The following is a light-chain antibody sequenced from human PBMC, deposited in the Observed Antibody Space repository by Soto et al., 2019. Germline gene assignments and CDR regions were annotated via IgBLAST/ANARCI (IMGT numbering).Light chain of an antibody. V-gene: IGKV1-16*02. CDR2: AAS. Sequence: DIQMTQSPPSLSASVGDRVTITCRASQDISNNLAWFQQKPGKAPESLISAASTLQSGVPSKFSGSGSGTDFTLTINSLQPQDSATYYCQQYSNYPVTFGQGTRLDIK. J-gene: IGKJ5*01. CDR3: QQYSNYPVT. CDR1: QDISNN.